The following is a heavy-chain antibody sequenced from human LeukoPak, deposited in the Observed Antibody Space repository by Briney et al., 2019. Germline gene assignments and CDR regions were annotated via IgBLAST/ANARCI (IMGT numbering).Heavy chain of an antibody. Sequence: SETLSLTCAVYGGSFSGYYWSWIRQPPGKGLEWIGEINHSGSTNYNPSLKSRVTISVDTSKNQFSLKLSSVTAADTAVYYCARLASGCSSTSCYRAYYYYYMDVWGKGTTVTVSS. V-gene: IGHV4-34*01. CDR3: ARLASGCSSTSCYRAYYYYYMDV. CDR1: GGSFSGYY. CDR2: INHSGST. D-gene: IGHD2-2*01. J-gene: IGHJ6*03.